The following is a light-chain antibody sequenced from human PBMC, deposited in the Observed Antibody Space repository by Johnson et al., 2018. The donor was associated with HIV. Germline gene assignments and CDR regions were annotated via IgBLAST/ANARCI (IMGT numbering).Light chain of an antibody. CDR2: DNN. J-gene: IGLJ1*01. CDR3: GTWHSSLSSGFYV. CDR1: SSNIGNNY. V-gene: IGLV1-51*01. Sequence: QPVLTQPPSVSAAPGQKVTISCSGSSSNIGNNYVSWYQQLPGTAPKLLIYDNNKPPSGIPDRFSGSKSGTSATLGITGLQRGDEADYYCGTWHSSLSSGFYVFGAGTKVTVL.